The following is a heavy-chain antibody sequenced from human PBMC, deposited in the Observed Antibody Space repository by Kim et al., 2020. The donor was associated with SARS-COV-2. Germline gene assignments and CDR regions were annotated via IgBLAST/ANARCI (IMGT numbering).Heavy chain of an antibody. CDR1: GFTFSSYA. CDR3: AKEPRYDYGDSYYFDY. CDR2: ISGSGGST. V-gene: IGHV3-23*01. Sequence: GGSLRLSCAASGFTFSSYAMSWVRQAPGKGLEWVSAISGSGGSTYYADSVKGRFTISRDNSKNTLYLQMNSLRAEDTAVYYCAKEPRYDYGDSYYFDYWGQGPLVTVSS. J-gene: IGHJ4*02. D-gene: IGHD4-17*01.